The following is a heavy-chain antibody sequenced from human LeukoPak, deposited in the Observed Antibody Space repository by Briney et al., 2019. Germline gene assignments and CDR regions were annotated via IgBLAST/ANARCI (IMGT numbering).Heavy chain of an antibody. Sequence: SETLSLTCTVSGGSISSYYWSWIRQPPGKGLEWIGYIYYSGSTNYNPSLKSRVTISVNTSKNQFSLKLSSVTAADTAVYYCARVVTHDAFDIWGQGTMVTVSS. D-gene: IGHD2-21*02. V-gene: IGHV4-59*01. CDR2: IYYSGST. CDR1: GGSISSYY. CDR3: ARVVTHDAFDI. J-gene: IGHJ3*02.